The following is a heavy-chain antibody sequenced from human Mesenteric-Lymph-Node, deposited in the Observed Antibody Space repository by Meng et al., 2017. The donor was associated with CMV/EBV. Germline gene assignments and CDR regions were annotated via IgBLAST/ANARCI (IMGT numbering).Heavy chain of an antibody. Sequence: QVQLVQSRAEVGKPGASVMVSCKASGYTFTDFYIHWVRQAPGQGLEWMGRINPNSGVSNSAQSFQGRVTMTRDTSISTAYMELGRLTSDDTAVYYCARDNVNPEGFDPWGQGTLVTVSS. CDR2: INPNSGVS. V-gene: IGHV1-2*06. CDR3: ARDNVNPEGFDP. D-gene: IGHD2/OR15-2a*01. CDR1: GYTFTDFY. J-gene: IGHJ5*02.